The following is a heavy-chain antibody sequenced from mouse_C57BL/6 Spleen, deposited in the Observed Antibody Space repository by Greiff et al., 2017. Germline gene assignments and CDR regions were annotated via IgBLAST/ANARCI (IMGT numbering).Heavy chain of an antibody. J-gene: IGHJ4*01. CDR3: ARGGSSGYGAMDY. V-gene: IGHV1-50*01. CDR1: GYTFTSYW. Sequence: QVQLKQPGAELVKPGASVKLSCKASGYTFTSYWMQWVKQRPGQGLEWIGEIDPSDSYTNYNQKFKGKATLTVDTSSSTAYMQLSSLTSEDSAVYYCARGGSSGYGAMDYWGQGTSVTVSS. D-gene: IGHD3-2*02. CDR2: IDPSDSYT.